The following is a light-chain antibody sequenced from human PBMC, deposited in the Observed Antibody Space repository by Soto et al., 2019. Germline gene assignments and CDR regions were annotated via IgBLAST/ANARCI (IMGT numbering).Light chain of an antibody. V-gene: IGLV1-44*01. CDR2: GHN. J-gene: IGLJ1*01. Sequence: QSVLTQPPSTSGTPGQRVTISCSGSPSNIGSNTVSWYQQLPGTAPKLLIYGHNQRPSGVPDRFSGSKSGSSASLAISGLQSEDEADYYCGVWADRLISNIFGAGTKVTVL. CDR1: PSNIGSNT. CDR3: GVWADRLISNI.